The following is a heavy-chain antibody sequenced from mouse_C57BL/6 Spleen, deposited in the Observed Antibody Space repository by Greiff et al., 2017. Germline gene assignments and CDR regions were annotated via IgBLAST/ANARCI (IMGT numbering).Heavy chain of an antibody. CDR1: GYTFTSYW. Sequence: QVQLQQPGAELVKPGASVKLSCKASGYTFTSYWMHWVKQRPGQGLEWIGMIHPNSGSTNYNEKFKSKATLTVDKSSSTAYMQLSSLTSEDSAVYYCASSAATVPPRGFDYWGQGTTLTVSS. V-gene: IGHV1-64*01. J-gene: IGHJ2*01. CDR2: IHPNSGST. CDR3: ASSAATVPPRGFDY. D-gene: IGHD1-1*01.